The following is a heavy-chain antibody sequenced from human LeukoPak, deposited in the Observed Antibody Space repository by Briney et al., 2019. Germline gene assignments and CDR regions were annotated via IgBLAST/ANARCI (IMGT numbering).Heavy chain of an antibody. CDR2: IWYDGSNK. CDR3: ARDLPYDSSGTFDY. V-gene: IGHV3-33*01. Sequence: PGGSLRLSCAASGSTFSSYGMHWVRQAPGKGLEWVAVIWYDGSNKYYADSVKGRFTISRDNSKNTLYLQMNSLRAEDTAVYYCARDLPYDSSGTFDYWGQGTLVTVSS. D-gene: IGHD3-22*01. CDR1: GSTFSSYG. J-gene: IGHJ4*02.